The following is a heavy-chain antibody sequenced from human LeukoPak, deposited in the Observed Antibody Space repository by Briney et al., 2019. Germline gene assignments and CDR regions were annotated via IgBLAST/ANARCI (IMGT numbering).Heavy chain of an antibody. D-gene: IGHD3-10*01. Sequence: GASVKVSCKVSGYTLTELSTHWVRQAPGKGLEWMGGFDPEDGETIYAQKFQGRVTMTEDTSTDTAYMELSSLRSEDTAVYYCATVLEYYYGSGSYAFDIWGQGTMVTVSS. CDR1: GYTLTELS. J-gene: IGHJ3*02. CDR2: FDPEDGET. V-gene: IGHV1-24*01. CDR3: ATVLEYYYGSGSYAFDI.